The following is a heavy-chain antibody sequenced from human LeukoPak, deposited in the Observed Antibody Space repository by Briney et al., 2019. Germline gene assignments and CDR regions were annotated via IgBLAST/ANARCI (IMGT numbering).Heavy chain of an antibody. CDR2: FDPEDGET. Sequence: ASVKVSCKASGGTFSSYAISWVRQAPGKGLEWMGGFDPEDGETIYAQKFQGRVTMTEDTSTDTAYMELSSLRSEDTAVYYCATQRHYDFWSRIYMDVWGKGTTVTVSS. V-gene: IGHV1-24*01. CDR1: GGTFSSYA. J-gene: IGHJ6*03. CDR3: ATQRHYDFWSRIYMDV. D-gene: IGHD3-3*01.